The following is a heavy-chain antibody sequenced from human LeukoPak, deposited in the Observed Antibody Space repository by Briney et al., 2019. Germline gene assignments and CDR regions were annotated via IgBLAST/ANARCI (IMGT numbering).Heavy chain of an antibody. CDR3: ARTAGWSYGFDY. CDR2: ISYDGSNK. D-gene: IGHD5-18*01. Sequence: GGSLRLSCAASEFTFSNYGMHWVRQAPGKGLEWVAVISYDGSNKYYADSVKGRFTISRDNSRNTLYLQMNSLRAEDTAVYYCARTAGWSYGFDYWGQGTLVTVSS. CDR1: EFTFSNYG. J-gene: IGHJ4*02. V-gene: IGHV3-30*03.